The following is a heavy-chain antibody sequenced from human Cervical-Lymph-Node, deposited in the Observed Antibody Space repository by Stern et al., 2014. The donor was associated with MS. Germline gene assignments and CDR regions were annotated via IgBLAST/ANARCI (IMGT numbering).Heavy chain of an antibody. CDR2: ISYDGNTK. CDR1: GFTFTSYA. J-gene: IGHJ4*02. V-gene: IGHV3-30*15. D-gene: IGHD5/OR15-5a*01. CDR3: LRERSSRGFDY. Sequence: VKLVASGGGVVQPGRSLRVSCATAGFTFTSYAMNWVRHAPGKGLECVAVISYDGNTKYYADSVKGRFTISRDNSKTTLYLQMSSLRAKDTAVYDCLRERSSRGFDYWGQGTLVTVSS.